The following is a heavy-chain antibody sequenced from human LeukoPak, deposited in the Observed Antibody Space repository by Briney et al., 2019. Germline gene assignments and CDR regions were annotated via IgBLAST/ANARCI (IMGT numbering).Heavy chain of an antibody. D-gene: IGHD1-1*01. V-gene: IGHV4-38-2*02. Sequence: SETLSLTCTVSGGSISSYYWGWIRQPPGKGLEWIGSIYHSGSTYYNPSLKSRVTISVDTSKNQFSLKLSSVTAADTAVYYCARVGWNGDYPDYWGQGTLVTVSS. J-gene: IGHJ4*02. CDR1: GGSISSYY. CDR3: ARVGWNGDYPDY. CDR2: IYHSGST.